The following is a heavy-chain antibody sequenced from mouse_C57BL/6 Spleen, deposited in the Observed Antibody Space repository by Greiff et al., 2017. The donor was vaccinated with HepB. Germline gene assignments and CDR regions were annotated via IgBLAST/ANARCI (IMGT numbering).Heavy chain of an antibody. J-gene: IGHJ4*01. CDR2: IYPGNSDT. Sequence: VQLQQSGTVLARPGASVKMSCKTSGYTFTSYWMHWVKQRPGQGLEWIGAIYPGNSDTSYNQKFKGKAKLTAVTSASTAYMELSSLTNEDSAVYYCTRICLYSYGSRGAMDYWGQGTSVTVSA. D-gene: IGHD1-1*01. V-gene: IGHV1-5*01. CDR1: GYTFTSYW. CDR3: TRICLYSYGSRGAMDY.